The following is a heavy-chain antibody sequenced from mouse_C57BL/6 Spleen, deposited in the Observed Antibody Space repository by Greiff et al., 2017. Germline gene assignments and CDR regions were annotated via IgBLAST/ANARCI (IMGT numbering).Heavy chain of an antibody. Sequence: QVQLQQSGPELVKPGASVKISCKASGYAFSSSWMNWVKQRPGKGLEWIGRIYPGDGDTNYNGKFKGKATLTADKSSSTAYMQLSSLTSEDSAVYFCARSTWYYGSRNFDYWGQGTTLTVSS. CDR2: IYPGDGDT. J-gene: IGHJ2*01. V-gene: IGHV1-82*01. D-gene: IGHD1-1*01. CDR1: GYAFSSSW. CDR3: ARSTWYYGSRNFDY.